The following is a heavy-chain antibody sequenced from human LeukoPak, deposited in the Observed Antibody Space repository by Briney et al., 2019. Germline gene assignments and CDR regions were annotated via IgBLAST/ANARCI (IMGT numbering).Heavy chain of an antibody. Sequence: PSETLSLTCTVSGGSISSNSYFWGWVRQSPGKGLVWIGNIHYSGTTYYHPSLKSRVKISVDTSKNQFSLNLSSVTAADTAVYYCARVGDSSSFSYWGQGTLVTVSS. V-gene: IGHV4-39*02. J-gene: IGHJ4*02. CDR3: ARVGDSSSFSY. CDR2: IHYSGTT. D-gene: IGHD6-13*01. CDR1: GGSISSNSYF.